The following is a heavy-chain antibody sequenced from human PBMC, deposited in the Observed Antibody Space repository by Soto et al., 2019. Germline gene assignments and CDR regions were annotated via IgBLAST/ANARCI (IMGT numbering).Heavy chain of an antibody. CDR2: ISAYNGNT. V-gene: IGHV1-18*01. CDR3: ARIGGELFPPYYYYGMDV. D-gene: IGHD3-10*01. Sequence: QVQLVQSGAEVKKPGASVKVSCKASGYTFTSYGISWVRQAPGQGLEWMGWISAYNGNTNYAQKLQGRVTMTTDTSQSTAYMERRSLRSDDTAVYYCARIGGELFPPYYYYGMDVWGQGTTVTVSS. CDR1: GYTFTSYG. J-gene: IGHJ6*02.